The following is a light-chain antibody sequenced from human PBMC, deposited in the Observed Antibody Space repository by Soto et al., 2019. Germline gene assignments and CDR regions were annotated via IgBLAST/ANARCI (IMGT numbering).Light chain of an antibody. CDR1: QSVSSN. Sequence: EIVLTQSPATLSLSPWERATLSCRASQSVSSNLAWYQQKPGQAPRLLIYDASNRATGIPARFSGSGSGTDFTLTISRLEPEDFAVYYCQRGDTFGQGTRLEIK. J-gene: IGKJ5*01. CDR3: QRGDT. CDR2: DAS. V-gene: IGKV3-11*01.